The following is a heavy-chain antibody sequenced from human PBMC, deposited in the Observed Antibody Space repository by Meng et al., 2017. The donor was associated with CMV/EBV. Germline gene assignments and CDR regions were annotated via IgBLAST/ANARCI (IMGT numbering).Heavy chain of an antibody. CDR3: ARESGSVGDY. D-gene: IGHD1-26*01. J-gene: IGHJ4*02. Sequence: QVQLVPSGAEVKKTGASVKVSCKESGYTLNSYYMHWVRQAPGKGLEWMGIINPSGGSTSYAQKFQGRVTMTRDTSTSTVYMELSSLRSEDTAVYYCARESGSVGDYWGQGTLVTVSS. CDR2: INPSGGST. V-gene: IGHV1-46*02. CDR1: GYTLNSYY.